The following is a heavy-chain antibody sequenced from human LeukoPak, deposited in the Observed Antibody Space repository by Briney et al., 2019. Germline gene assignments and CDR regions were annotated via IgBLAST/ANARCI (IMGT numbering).Heavy chain of an antibody. D-gene: IGHD2-2*01. CDR3: ARGRGIVPASAHFDY. J-gene: IGHJ4*02. Sequence: SETLSLTCAVYGGSFSGYYWSWIRQPPGKGLEWIGEINHSGSTNYNPSLKSRVTISVDTSKNQFSLKLSSVTAADTAVYCCARGRGIVPASAHFDYWGQGTLVTVSS. CDR2: INHSGST. CDR1: GGSFSGYY. V-gene: IGHV4-34*01.